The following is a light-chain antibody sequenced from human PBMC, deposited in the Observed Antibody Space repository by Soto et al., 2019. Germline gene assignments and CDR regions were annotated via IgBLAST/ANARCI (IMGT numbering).Light chain of an antibody. J-gene: IGLJ1*01. Sequence: QSALTQPPSLSGSPGQSITISCTGTSGDVGGYYYVSWYQQLPGKAPKLMISEVSNRPSGVSNRFSGSKSGNTASLTISGLQAEDEADYYCSSYTAGGTIFGTGTKVTVL. CDR1: SGDVGGYYY. CDR2: EVS. CDR3: SSYTAGGTI. V-gene: IGLV2-14*01.